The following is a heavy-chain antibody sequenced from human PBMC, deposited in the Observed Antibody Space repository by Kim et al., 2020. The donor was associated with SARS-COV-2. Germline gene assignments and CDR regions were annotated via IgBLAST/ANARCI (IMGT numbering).Heavy chain of an antibody. J-gene: IGHJ3*02. V-gene: IGHV3-30*07. Sequence: KGRFTISRDNSKNTLYLQMNSLRAEDTAVYYCARAPIFWAVTTSPNAFDIWGQGTMVTVSS. CDR3: ARAPIFWAVTTSPNAFDI. D-gene: IGHD4-17*01.